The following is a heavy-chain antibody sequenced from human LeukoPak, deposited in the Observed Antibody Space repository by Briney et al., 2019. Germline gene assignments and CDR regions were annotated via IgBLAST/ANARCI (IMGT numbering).Heavy chain of an antibody. V-gene: IGHV1-24*01. CDR3: ATASSSGWYSRSFDY. D-gene: IGHD6-19*01. Sequence: ASVKVSCKVSGYTLTELSMHWVRQAPGKGLEWMGGFDPEDGETIYAQKFQGRVTMTEDTSTDTAYMELSSLRSEDTAVYYCATASSSGWYSRSFDYWGQGTLVTVSS. CDR1: GYTLTELS. CDR2: FDPEDGET. J-gene: IGHJ4*02.